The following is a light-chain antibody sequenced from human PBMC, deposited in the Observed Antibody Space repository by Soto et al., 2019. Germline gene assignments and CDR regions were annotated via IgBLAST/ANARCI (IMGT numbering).Light chain of an antibody. CDR3: QQYGSSPLT. Sequence: EIVMTQSPATLSVFPGERATLSCRASQSVSSNLAWYQQKPGQAPRLLIYGASTRATGIPARFSGSGSGTDFTLTISRLEPEDFAVYYCQQYGSSPLTFGQGTKVDIK. CDR1: QSVSSN. V-gene: IGKV3-15*01. CDR2: GAS. J-gene: IGKJ1*01.